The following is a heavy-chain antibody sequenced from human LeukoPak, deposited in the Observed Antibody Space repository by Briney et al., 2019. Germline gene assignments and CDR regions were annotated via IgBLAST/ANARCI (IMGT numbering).Heavy chain of an antibody. CDR1: GFTFSKHW. J-gene: IGHJ4*02. CDR2: IEQNGSEK. V-gene: IGHV3-7*01. Sequence: SWGSLRPSLGGSGFTFSKHWMTWVRQAPGKGLEWVANIEQNGSEKLYVDSVKGRFTISRDNAKNSLYLQMNRLRVEDAALYYRARDQGAAGDYWGQGTLVTVSP. D-gene: IGHD6-13*01. CDR3: ARDQGAAGDY.